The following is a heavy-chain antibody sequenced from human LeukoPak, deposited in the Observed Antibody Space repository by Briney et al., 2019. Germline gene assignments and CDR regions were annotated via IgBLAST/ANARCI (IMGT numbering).Heavy chain of an antibody. Sequence: QPGGSLRLPCAASGFTLSSSWMHWVRQAPGKGLVWVSRINSDGSSTSYADSVKGRFTVPRDNAKNTLYLQMNSLRDEDTAVYYCARENIVAYYFDYWGQGALVTVSS. J-gene: IGHJ4*02. CDR2: INSDGSST. V-gene: IGHV3-74*01. CDR1: GFTLSSSW. CDR3: ARENIVAYYFDY. D-gene: IGHD5-12*01.